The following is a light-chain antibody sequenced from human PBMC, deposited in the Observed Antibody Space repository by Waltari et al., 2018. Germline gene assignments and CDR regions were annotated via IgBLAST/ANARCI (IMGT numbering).Light chain of an antibody. Sequence: YELTQPPSVSASPGQTAIINCSGDKLGNTDTFWYKQRPGQSPVLLIYQDNRRPSGIPERFSGSNSGNTATLTITETQAVDEADYFCQTWDTTIDVAFGGGTRLTVL. V-gene: IGLV3-1*01. J-gene: IGLJ2*01. CDR3: QTWDTTIDVA. CDR2: QDN. CDR1: KLGNTD.